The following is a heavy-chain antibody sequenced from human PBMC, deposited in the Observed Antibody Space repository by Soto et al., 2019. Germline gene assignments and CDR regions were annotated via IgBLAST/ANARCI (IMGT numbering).Heavy chain of an antibody. V-gene: IGHV3-43*01. CDR1: GFTFDDYT. CDR2: ISWDGGST. D-gene: IGHD5-18*01. J-gene: IGHJ4*02. Sequence: EVQLVESGGVVVQPGGSLRLSCAASGFTFDDYTMHWVRQAPGKGLEWVSLISWDGGSTYYADSVKGRFTISRDNSKNSLYLQMNSLRTEDTALYYCAKDMGRGYSYVFDYWGQGTLVTVSS. CDR3: AKDMGRGYSYVFDY.